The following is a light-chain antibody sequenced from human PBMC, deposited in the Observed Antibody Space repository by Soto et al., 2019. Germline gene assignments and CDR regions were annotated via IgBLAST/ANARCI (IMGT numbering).Light chain of an antibody. CDR2: TAF. CDR3: KYYATAWT. J-gene: IGKJ1*01. V-gene: IGKV1-5*03. CDR1: KSLNIW. Sequence: THLTPSASTRSASIGGRVTITLRDSKSLNIWWAWHQQKPAKAPKLIVSTAFRLESGVTSRFSGSGTETAFNLTILHLQHVAIDTYQYKYYATAWTFGQGTKVDIK.